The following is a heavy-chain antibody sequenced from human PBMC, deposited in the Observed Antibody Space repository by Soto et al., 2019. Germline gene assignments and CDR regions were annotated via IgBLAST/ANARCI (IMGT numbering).Heavy chain of an antibody. V-gene: IGHV1-69*02. CDR1: GDTFTFYS. CDR3: ATSYGSGYRAFDY. CDR2: INPILTMS. D-gene: IGHD3-10*01. J-gene: IGHJ4*02. Sequence: QVQLVQSGAEVKKPGSSVRVSCKTSGDTFTFYSINWVRQASGLGLEWMGRINPILTMSNYAQRFQGRVTMTADKSTRTAYMELSSLRSEDTAMYYCATSYGSGYRAFDYWGQGALVTVSS.